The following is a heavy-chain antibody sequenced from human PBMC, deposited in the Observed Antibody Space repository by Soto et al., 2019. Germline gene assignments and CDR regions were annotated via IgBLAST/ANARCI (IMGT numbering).Heavy chain of an antibody. CDR3: AGVAVAGTRFDY. CDR1: GGSISSSNW. CDR2: IYHSGST. D-gene: IGHD6-19*01. J-gene: IGHJ4*02. V-gene: IGHV4-4*02. Sequence: QVQLQESGPGLVKPSGTLSLTCAVSGGSISSSNWWSWVRQPPGKGLEWIGEIYHSGSTNYNPSLKTRVTLSVDKSKTQCSLKLSSLTAADTAVYYCAGVAVAGTRFDYWGQGTLVTVSS.